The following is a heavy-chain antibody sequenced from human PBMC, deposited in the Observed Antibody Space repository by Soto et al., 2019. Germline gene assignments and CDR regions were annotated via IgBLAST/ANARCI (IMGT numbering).Heavy chain of an antibody. J-gene: IGHJ4*02. CDR1: GFTFNNAW. D-gene: IGHD1-1*01. Sequence: EVQLVESGGGLVNPGGSLRLSCAASGFTFNNAWMSWVRQAPGKGLEWVGRIKSNTDGGTADYAAPVNGRFTVSRDDSKNTVDLQMNSLKTEDTAVYYCATDLKTGTERGKFDYWGQGTLVTVSS. CDR2: IKSNTDGGTA. V-gene: IGHV3-15*01. CDR3: ATDLKTGTERGKFDY.